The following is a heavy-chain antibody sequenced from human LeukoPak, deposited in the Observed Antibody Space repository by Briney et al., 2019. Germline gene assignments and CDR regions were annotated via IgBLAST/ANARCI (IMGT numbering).Heavy chain of an antibody. D-gene: IGHD4-23*01. CDR3: IADYGSTDEAFDL. CDR2: IKRKTEGGTV. CDR1: GFTFSKAW. J-gene: IGHJ3*01. Sequence: GGSLRLSCAASGFTFSKAWMSWVRQAPGKGLEWVGRIKRKTEGGTVDYAAPVEGRFTISRDDPKDTLYLQMNSLKSEDTAVYFCIADYGSTDEAFDLWGQGTMVVVSS. V-gene: IGHV3-15*01.